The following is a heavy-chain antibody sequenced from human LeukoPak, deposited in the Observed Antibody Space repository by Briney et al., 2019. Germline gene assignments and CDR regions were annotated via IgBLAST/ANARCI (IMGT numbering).Heavy chain of an antibody. Sequence: SQTLSLTCNVSGFSVSDGRYYWTWIGQRPGKGLEWIVYKDYSGSAKYNPARKSRITISIDTSNNQFFLQLSSVAAANTATDYCATPECRGISCLDVFNMWGQGTRVTVSS. J-gene: IGHJ3*02. CDR3: ATPECRGISCLDVFNM. V-gene: IGHV4-31*03. D-gene: IGHD2-2*01. CDR1: GFSVSDGRYY. CDR2: KDYSGSA.